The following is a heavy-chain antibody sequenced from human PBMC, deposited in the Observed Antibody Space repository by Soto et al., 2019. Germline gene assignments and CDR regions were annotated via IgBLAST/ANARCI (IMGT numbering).Heavy chain of an antibody. J-gene: IGHJ4*02. CDR3: AKDIYSSSSGQDY. CDR1: GFTFDDYA. CDR2: ISWNGGNI. D-gene: IGHD6-6*01. Sequence: EVQLVESGGGWVQPGRSLRLSCAASGFTFDDYAMHWVRQAPGKGLEWVSGISWNGGNIGYADSVKGRFTISRDNAKNSLFLQMNSLRADDTALYFCAKDIYSSSSGQDYWGQGTPVTVSS. V-gene: IGHV3-9*01.